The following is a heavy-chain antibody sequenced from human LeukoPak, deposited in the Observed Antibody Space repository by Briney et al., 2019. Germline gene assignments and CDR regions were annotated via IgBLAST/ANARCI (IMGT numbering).Heavy chain of an antibody. J-gene: IGHJ5*02. CDR1: SDSIGNYY. CDR2: YSSTGDS. V-gene: IGHV4-59*01. Sequence: SETLSLTCTVSSDSIGNYYWTWIRQSPGKRLEWLGYYSSTGDSEYNPSLKSRVTMSVDMSKNQFSLKLTSVTAADTAVYFCARGYHWNYGWFDPWGQGTLSPSPQ. CDR3: ARGYHWNYGWFDP. D-gene: IGHD1-7*01.